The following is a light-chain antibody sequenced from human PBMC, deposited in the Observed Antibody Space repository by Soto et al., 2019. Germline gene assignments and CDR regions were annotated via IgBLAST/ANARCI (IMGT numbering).Light chain of an antibody. CDR3: QQLYTYPFT. Sequence: DIQLTQSPSLLSASIGDRVTITCRASHDINTFLAWYQQKPGKAPKLLIYEASTLQSGVPSRFSGSRSGTEFTLTISGLLPEDFAAYYCQQLYTYPFTFGQGTKL. J-gene: IGKJ5*01. CDR1: HDINTF. V-gene: IGKV1-9*01. CDR2: EAS.